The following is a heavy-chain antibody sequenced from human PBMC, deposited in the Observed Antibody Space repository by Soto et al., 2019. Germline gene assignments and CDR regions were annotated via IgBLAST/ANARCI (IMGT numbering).Heavy chain of an antibody. D-gene: IGHD3-22*01. V-gene: IGHV3-53*05. J-gene: IGHJ4*02. CDR1: GFTVSNNY. CDR3: ARDGIGYYDSSGYTDY. CDR2: IYSGGST. Sequence: VVSLIISWAASGFTVSNNYMSWVRQAPGKGLEWVSLIYSGGSTFYADSVKGRFTISRDNSKNTLFLQMNSLRAEDTAVYYCARDGIGYYDSSGYTDYWGQGTLVTVS.